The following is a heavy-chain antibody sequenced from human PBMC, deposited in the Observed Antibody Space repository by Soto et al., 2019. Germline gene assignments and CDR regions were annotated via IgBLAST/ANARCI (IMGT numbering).Heavy chain of an antibody. CDR3: AKDRPGIDPNVKDVDY. CDR2: ISGSGGST. J-gene: IGHJ4*02. V-gene: IGHV3-23*01. CDR1: GFTFSSYA. D-gene: IGHD6-13*01. Sequence: GESLKISCAASGFTFSSYAMSWVRQAPGKGLEWVSAISGSGGSTYYADSVKGRFTISRDNSKNTLYLQMNSLRAEDTAVYYCAKDRPGIDPNVKDVDYWGQGTLVTVSS.